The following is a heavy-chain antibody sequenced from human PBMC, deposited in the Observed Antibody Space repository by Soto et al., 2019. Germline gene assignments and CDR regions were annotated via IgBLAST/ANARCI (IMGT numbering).Heavy chain of an antibody. Sequence: SETLSLTCTVSGVSISSYYWSWILQPPWKGLEWIGYIYYSGSTNYNPSLKSRVTISVDTSKNQFSLKLSSVTAADTAVYYCARSRMVRGVTDNWFDPWGKGTLVTVYS. CDR1: GVSISSYY. J-gene: IGHJ5*02. V-gene: IGHV4-59*01. CDR2: IYYSGST. CDR3: ARSRMVRGVTDNWFDP. D-gene: IGHD3-10*01.